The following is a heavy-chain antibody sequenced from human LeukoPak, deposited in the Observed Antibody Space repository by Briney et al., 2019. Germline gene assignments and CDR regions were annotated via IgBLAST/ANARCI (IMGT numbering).Heavy chain of an antibody. V-gene: IGHV4-4*07. D-gene: IGHD6-13*01. CDR3: ARVPARIAAAGKGWFDP. Sequence: PSETLSLTCTVSGGSISSYYWSWIRQPAGKGLEWIGRIYTSGSTNYNPSLKSRVTISVDTSKNQFSLKLSSVTAADTAVYYCARVPARIAAAGKGWFDPWGQGTLVTVSS. CDR2: IYTSGST. J-gene: IGHJ5*02. CDR1: GGSISSYY.